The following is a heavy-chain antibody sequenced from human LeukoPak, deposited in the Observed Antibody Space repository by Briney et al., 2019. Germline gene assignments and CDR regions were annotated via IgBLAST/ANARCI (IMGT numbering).Heavy chain of an antibody. Sequence: SETLSLTCIVSGGSISRRSYYWGWLRQPRRNGLEWIVTISDSGSTYSSPCVTSRVTISVDTSKNQFSLKLRFVTAADTAVYYCARQDIWFGELVVWGQGTTVTVSS. D-gene: IGHD3-10*01. CDR2: ISDSGST. V-gene: IGHV4-39*01. J-gene: IGHJ6*02. CDR3: ARQDIWFGELVV. CDR1: GGSISRRSYY.